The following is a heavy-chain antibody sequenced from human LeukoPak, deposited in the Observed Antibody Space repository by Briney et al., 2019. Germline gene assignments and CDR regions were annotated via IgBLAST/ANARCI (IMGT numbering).Heavy chain of an antibody. J-gene: IGHJ4*02. CDR2: MKQDGSEK. CDR3: ARDDGIRTVDY. D-gene: IGHD1-14*01. V-gene: IGHV3-7*01. CDR1: RFAFSSYW. Sequence: PGGSLRLSCSASRFAFSSYWMSWVRQATAKGLDWVANMKQDGSEKYYVDSVKGRFTISRDNAEKSLYLQMNSLRVEDTAVYYCARDDGIRTVDYWGQGTLVTVSS.